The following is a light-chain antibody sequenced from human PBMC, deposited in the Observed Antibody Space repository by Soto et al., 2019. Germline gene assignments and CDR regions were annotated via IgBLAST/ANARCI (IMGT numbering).Light chain of an antibody. Sequence: DIQMTQSPSSLSASVGDTVTISCRASRSIRAYLNWYQHKPGKAPNLLIYGATTLHSGVPSRFSGSGSGTDVSLTLSSLQPEDFATYYCQPTFSVTPLTLGGWTKVEI. V-gene: IGKV1-39*01. J-gene: IGKJ4*01. CDR2: GAT. CDR3: QPTFSVTPLT. CDR1: RSIRAY.